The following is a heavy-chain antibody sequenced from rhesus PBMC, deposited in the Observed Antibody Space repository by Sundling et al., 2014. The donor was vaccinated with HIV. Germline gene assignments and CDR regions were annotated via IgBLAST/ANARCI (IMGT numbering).Heavy chain of an antibody. CDR3: VRDRKRLYNEDDYGYPIRDPRFDY. CDR2: IRNKPNGGTP. CDR1: GFTFSDYY. J-gene: IGHJ4*01. D-gene: IGHD3-9*01. V-gene: IGHV3-116*02. Sequence: EVRLVESGGGLVQPGGSLRLSCAASGFTFSDYYMTWVRQAPGKGPEWVGFIRNKPNGGTPEYAASVKGRFTISRDDSNNIASLQMSSLKTEDTGVYYCVRDRKRLYNEDDYGYPIRDPRFDYWGQGVLVTVSS.